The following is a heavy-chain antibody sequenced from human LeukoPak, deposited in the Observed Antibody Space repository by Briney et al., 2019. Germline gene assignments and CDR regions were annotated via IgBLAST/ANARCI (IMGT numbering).Heavy chain of an antibody. CDR3: AMTPGIAVAGYFDY. CDR1: GGTFSSYA. V-gene: IGHV1-69*13. Sequence: SVKVSCKASGGTFSSYAISWVRQAPEQGLEWMGGIIPIFGTANYAQKFQGRVTITADESTSTAYMELSSLRSEDTAVYYCAMTPGIAVAGYFDYWGQGTLVTVSS. CDR2: IIPIFGTA. J-gene: IGHJ4*02. D-gene: IGHD6-19*01.